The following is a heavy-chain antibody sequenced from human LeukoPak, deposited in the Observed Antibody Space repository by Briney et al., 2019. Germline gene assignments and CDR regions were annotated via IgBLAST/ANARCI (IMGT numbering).Heavy chain of an antibody. D-gene: IGHD1-20*01. J-gene: IGHJ4*02. CDR2: ISYDGSNK. V-gene: IGHV3-30-3*01. CDR3: ARVKLSITGTWEAFDY. CDR1: GFTFSSYA. Sequence: GGSLRLSCAASGFTFSSYAMHWVRQAPGKGLEWVAVISYDGSNKYYADSVKGRFTISRDNSKNTLYLQMNSLRAEDTAVYYCARVKLSITGTWEAFDYWGQGTLVTVSS.